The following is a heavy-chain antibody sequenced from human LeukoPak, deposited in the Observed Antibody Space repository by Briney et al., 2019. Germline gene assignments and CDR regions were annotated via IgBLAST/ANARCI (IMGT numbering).Heavy chain of an antibody. D-gene: IGHD5-18*01. CDR3: TRGPTGYPNWFDP. V-gene: IGHV3-30*02. Sequence: GGSLRLSCAASGFTFSSYGMHWVRQAPGKGLEWVAFIRYDGSNKYYADSVKGRFTISRDNSKNTLYLQMNSLRAEDTAVYFCTRGPTGYPNWFDPWGQGTVVTVSS. CDR2: IRYDGSNK. J-gene: IGHJ5*02. CDR1: GFTFSSYG.